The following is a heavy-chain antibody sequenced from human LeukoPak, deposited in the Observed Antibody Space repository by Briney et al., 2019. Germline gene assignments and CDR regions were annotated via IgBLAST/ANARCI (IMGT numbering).Heavy chain of an antibody. D-gene: IGHD1-26*01. J-gene: IGHJ4*02. V-gene: IGHV3-15*01. CDR3: TTPGSYYPYFDY. Sequence: PGGSLRLSCAASGFTFSNAWMSWVRQAPGKGLEWVGGIKSKTDGGVTDYAAPVKGRFTISRDDSKNTLYLQMNSLKAEDTAVYYCTTPGSYYPYFDYWGQGTLVTVSS. CDR1: GFTFSNAW. CDR2: IKSKTDGGVT.